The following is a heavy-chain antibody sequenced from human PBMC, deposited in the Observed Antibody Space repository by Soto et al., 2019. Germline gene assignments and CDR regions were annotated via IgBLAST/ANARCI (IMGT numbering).Heavy chain of an antibody. CDR2: IGGSGGST. CDR1: GFNFSSYD. J-gene: IGHJ4*02. Sequence: GGSLRLSCAASGFNFSSYDMRRVRLAHGKGLEWVSAIGGSGGSTYNADSVKGRFTIARDNSKNTLYLQMNSLRAEDTAVYYCAKDYDFRSGYPGRNYWGQGTLVTVSA. CDR3: AKDYDFRSGYPGRNY. D-gene: IGHD3-3*01. V-gene: IGHV3-23*01.